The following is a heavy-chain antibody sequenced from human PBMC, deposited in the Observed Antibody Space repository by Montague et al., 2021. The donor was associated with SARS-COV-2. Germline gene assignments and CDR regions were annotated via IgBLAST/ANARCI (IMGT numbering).Heavy chain of an antibody. D-gene: IGHD3-16*01. CDR1: GDSISASDYY. J-gene: IGHJ6*03. Sequence: SETLSLTCIVSGDSISASDYYWGWIRQPPGKGLEWIGSNSDRGSATYNASLQSRLTIYVDTSKNQLSLKVNFVTAADAAVYSCARRYLGICESFYHYMDVWGRGTTVTVSS. CDR3: ARRYLGICESFYHYMDV. CDR2: NSDRGSA. V-gene: IGHV4-39*01.